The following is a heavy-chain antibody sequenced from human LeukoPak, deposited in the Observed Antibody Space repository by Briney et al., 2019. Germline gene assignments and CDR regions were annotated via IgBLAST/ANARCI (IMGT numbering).Heavy chain of an antibody. CDR2: IIPILGTA. CDR3: ARGNVPYDNGADFEY. CDR1: GGTFSSYI. D-gene: IGHD2-8*01. Sequence: SVKVSCKVSGGTFSSYIIYWVRQAPGQELEWLGGIIPILGTANYAQKFQSRVTITADESTSAVYMELSNLRSEDTAVYYCARGNVPYDNGADFEYWGQGTLVTVSS. J-gene: IGHJ4*02. V-gene: IGHV1-69*13.